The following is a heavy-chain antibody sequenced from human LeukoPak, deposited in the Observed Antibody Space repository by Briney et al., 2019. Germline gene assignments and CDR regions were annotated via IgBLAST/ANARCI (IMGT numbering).Heavy chain of an antibody. CDR3: ARPQSSLWCGELSYYFDY. CDR1: GFTFSSYW. D-gene: IGHD3-10*01. J-gene: IGHJ4*02. CDR2: IKQDGSEK. V-gene: IGHV3-7*01. Sequence: GGSLRLSCAASGFTFSSYWMSWVRQAPGKGLEWVANIKQDGSEKYYVDSVKGRFTISRDNAKNSLYLQMNSLRAEDTAVYYCARPQSSLWCGELSYYFDYWGQGTLVTVSS.